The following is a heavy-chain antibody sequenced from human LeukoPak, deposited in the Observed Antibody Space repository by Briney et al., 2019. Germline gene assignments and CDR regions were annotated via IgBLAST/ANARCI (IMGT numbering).Heavy chain of an antibody. V-gene: IGHV3-7*01. CDR2: IKHDGSDK. D-gene: IGHD2-8*01. Sequence: GGSLRLSCAASGFTFSNYWMSWVRQAPGKGLEWVANIKHDGSDKYYLDSVKGRFTLSRDNSKNTLYLQMNSLRAEDTAVYYCARGNGYCTNGVCPMGYWGQGTLVTVSS. J-gene: IGHJ4*02. CDR1: GFTFSNYW. CDR3: ARGNGYCTNGVCPMGY.